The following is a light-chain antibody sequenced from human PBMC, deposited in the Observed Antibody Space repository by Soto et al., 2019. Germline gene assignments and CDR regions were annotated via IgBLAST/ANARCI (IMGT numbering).Light chain of an antibody. CDR2: DVS. CDR3: SSYAGTNIHYV. Sequence: QSALTQPPSASGSPGQSVTISCTGTSSDVGGYNYVSWYQQHPGKAPKLMIYDVSKRPSGVPDRFSGSKSGNTASLTVSGLQAEAEADYYCSSYAGTNIHYVFGTGTKLTVL. J-gene: IGLJ1*01. V-gene: IGLV2-8*01. CDR1: SSDVGGYNY.